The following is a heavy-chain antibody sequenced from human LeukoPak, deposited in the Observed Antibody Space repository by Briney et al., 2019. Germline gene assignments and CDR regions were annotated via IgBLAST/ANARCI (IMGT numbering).Heavy chain of an antibody. CDR1: GGSISSSSYY. Sequence: SETLSLTCTVSGGSISSSSYYWGWIRQPPGKELEWIGSVYYSGSTSYNPSLKSRVIISVDTSKNQFSLKLTSVTAADTAVYFCTRETSSTSYWEWGQGTLVTISS. J-gene: IGHJ4*02. V-gene: IGHV4-39*07. CDR3: TRETSSTSYWE. D-gene: IGHD6-6*01. CDR2: VYYSGST.